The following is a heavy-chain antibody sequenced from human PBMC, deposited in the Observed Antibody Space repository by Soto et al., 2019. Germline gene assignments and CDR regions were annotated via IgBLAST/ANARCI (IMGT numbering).Heavy chain of an antibody. J-gene: IGHJ6*02. CDR3: ARSRNYYFYGLDV. D-gene: IGHD3-10*01. V-gene: IGHV4-61*08. Sequence: PSETLSLTCTVSGGSVSSGDYFWSWLRQSPGKRLEWIAYIYYSGSTNYNPSLKSRATISVDTSKSQVSLTLTSMTASDAALYYCARSRNYYFYGLDVWGQGTAVKVSS. CDR1: GGSVSSGDYF. CDR2: IYYSGST.